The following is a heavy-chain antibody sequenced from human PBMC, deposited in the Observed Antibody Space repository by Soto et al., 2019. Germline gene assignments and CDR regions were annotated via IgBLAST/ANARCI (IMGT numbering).Heavy chain of an antibody. CDR1: GFPFSHYA. J-gene: IGHJ6*02. D-gene: IGHD2-8*02. V-gene: IGHV3-21*01. CDR3: AREKDIALGALGYYYYGMDV. CDR2: ISSSGTYI. Sequence: VQLLESGGGLVQPGGSVRLSCAASGFPFSHYAMSWVRQAPGKGLEWVSSISSSGTYIYYTDSLRGRFTISRDNARKSLDLQMNSLRPDDTAVYYCAREKDIALGALGYYYYGMDVWGQGTTVTVSS.